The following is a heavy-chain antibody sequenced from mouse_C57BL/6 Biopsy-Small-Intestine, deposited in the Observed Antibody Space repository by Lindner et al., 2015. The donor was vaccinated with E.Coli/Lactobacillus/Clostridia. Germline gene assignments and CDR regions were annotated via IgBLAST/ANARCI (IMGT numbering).Heavy chain of an antibody. V-gene: IGHV5-17*01. CDR2: ISSGSSTI. J-gene: IGHJ4*01. Sequence: VQLQESGGGLVKPGGSLKLSCAASGFTFSDYGMHWVRQAPEEGLEWVAYISSGSSTIYYADTVKGRFTISRDNAKNTLFLQMTSLRPEDTAMYYCARDDGYYPDYYAMDYWGQGTSATVSS. CDR1: GFTFSDYG. CDR3: ARDDGYYPDYYAMDY. D-gene: IGHD2-3*01.